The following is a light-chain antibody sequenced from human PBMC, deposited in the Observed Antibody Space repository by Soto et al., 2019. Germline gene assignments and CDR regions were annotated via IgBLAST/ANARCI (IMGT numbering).Light chain of an antibody. J-gene: IGKJ3*01. CDR1: QSVSSNY. CDR3: QQYGSSPFT. V-gene: IGKV3-20*01. CDR2: GAS. Sequence: EIVLTQSPGTLSLSPGERATLSCRASQSVSSNYFTWYQQKPGQAPRRLIYGASSRATGIPDRFSGSGSGADFTLTISRLEPEDFAVYYCQQYGSSPFTFGPGTKVDIK.